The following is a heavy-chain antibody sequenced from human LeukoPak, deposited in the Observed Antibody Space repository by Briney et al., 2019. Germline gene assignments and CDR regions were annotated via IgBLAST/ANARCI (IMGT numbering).Heavy chain of an antibody. V-gene: IGHV3-7*01. Sequence: PGGSLRLSCAASGFTFSSYWMSWVRQAPGKGLEWVANIKQDGSEKYYVDSVKGRFTISRDNAKNSLYLQMNSLRAEDTAVYYCARISIVVVPAAYYFDYWGQGTLVSVSS. CDR3: ARISIVVVPAAYYFDY. J-gene: IGHJ4*02. CDR2: IKQDGSEK. D-gene: IGHD2-2*01. CDR1: GFTFSSYW.